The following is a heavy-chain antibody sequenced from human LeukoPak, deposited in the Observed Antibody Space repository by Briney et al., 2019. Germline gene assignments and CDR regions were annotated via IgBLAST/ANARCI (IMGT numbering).Heavy chain of an antibody. CDR3: AKEVLRDYFDY. Sequence: GGSLRLSCAASGFTFSSYAMSWVRQAPGKGLEWVSAISGSGFSTYYADPVKGRFTTSRDNSKNTLYLQVNSLRAEDTAIYYCAKEVLRDYFDYWGQGTLVTVSS. V-gene: IGHV3-23*01. D-gene: IGHD3-10*01. J-gene: IGHJ4*02. CDR2: ISGSGFST. CDR1: GFTFSSYA.